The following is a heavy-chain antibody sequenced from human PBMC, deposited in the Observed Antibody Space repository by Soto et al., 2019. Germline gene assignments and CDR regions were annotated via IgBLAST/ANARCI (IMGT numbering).Heavy chain of an antibody. J-gene: IGHJ4*02. CDR1: GGSISSGGYY. V-gene: IGHV4-31*01. D-gene: IGHD3-22*01. CDR2: IYYSGST. CDR3: ARAYSSGYWFDY. Sequence: SETLSLTCTVSGGSISSGGYYWSWIRQHPGKGLEWIGYIYYSGSTYYNPSLKSQVTISVDTSKNQFSLKLSSVTAADTAVYYCARAYSSGYWFDYWGQGTLVTVSS.